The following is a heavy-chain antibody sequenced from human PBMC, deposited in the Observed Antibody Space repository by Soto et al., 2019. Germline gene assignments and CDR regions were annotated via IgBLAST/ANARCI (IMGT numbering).Heavy chain of an antibody. CDR2: IIPIFGTA. J-gene: IGHJ6*02. Sequence: ASLKVSCKASGGTFSSYAISWVRQAPGQGLEWMGGIIPIFGTANYAQKFQGRVTITADESTSTAYMELSSLRSEDTAVYYRARDGNPMITFGGVIVRMDVWGQGTTVTVSS. V-gene: IGHV1-69*13. CDR1: GGTFSSYA. D-gene: IGHD3-16*02. CDR3: ARDGNPMITFGGVIVRMDV.